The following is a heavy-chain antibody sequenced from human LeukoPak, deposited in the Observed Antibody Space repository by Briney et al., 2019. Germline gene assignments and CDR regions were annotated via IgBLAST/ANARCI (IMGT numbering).Heavy chain of an antibody. Sequence: GGSLRLSCAASGFTFSSYAMHWVRQAPGKGLEWVAVISYDGSNKYYADSVKGRFTISRDNSKNTLYLQMNSLRAEDTAVYYCARVRYSSSWDLSKVFDYWGQGTLVTVSS. CDR2: ISYDGSNK. V-gene: IGHV3-30*04. D-gene: IGHD6-13*01. CDR3: ARVRYSSSWDLSKVFDY. CDR1: GFTFSSYA. J-gene: IGHJ4*02.